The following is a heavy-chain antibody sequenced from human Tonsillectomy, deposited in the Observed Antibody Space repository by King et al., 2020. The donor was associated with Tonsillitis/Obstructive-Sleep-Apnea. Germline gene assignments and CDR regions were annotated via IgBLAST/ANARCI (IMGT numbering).Heavy chain of an antibody. Sequence: QLQESGPGLVKPSETLSLTCSVSGGSLSNYYWNWLRQPPGKGLEWIGYMYYSGSTNYNPSLKSRVTMSVDTSKNQFSLKLSSVTAADTAVYYCARGPQWLVPMYYNMDVWGKGTTVTVSS. CDR3: ARGPQWLVPMYYNMDV. CDR1: GGSLSNYY. D-gene: IGHD6-19*01. J-gene: IGHJ6*03. V-gene: IGHV4-59*01. CDR2: MYYSGST.